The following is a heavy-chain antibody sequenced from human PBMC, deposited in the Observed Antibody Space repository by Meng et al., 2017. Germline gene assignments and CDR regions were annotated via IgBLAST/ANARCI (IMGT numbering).Heavy chain of an antibody. V-gene: IGHV3-30*01. D-gene: IGHD3-22*01. CDR2: ISYDGSNK. CDR3: ARDQDYYDSSGSLKIDY. Sequence: GESLKISCAASGFTFSSYAMHWVRQATGKGLEWVAVISYDGSNKYYADSVKGRFTISRDNSKNTLYLQMNSLRAEDTAVYYCARDQDYYDSSGSLKIDYWGQGTLVTVPQ. CDR1: GFTFSSYA. J-gene: IGHJ4*02.